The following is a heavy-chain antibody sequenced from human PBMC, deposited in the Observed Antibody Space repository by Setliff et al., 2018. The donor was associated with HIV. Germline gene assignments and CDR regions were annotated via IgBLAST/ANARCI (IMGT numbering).Heavy chain of an antibody. CDR2: ISTHNGYT. J-gene: IGHJ4*02. D-gene: IGHD3-3*01. CDR3: ARDRDNFWSGPFDY. V-gene: IGHV1-18*01. Sequence: ASVKVSCKASGYTFTTYGINWVRQAPGQGLEWMGWISTHNGYTNYTQKFLGRVSMTTDTSTSTAYMELRSLRSDDTAVYYCARDRDNFWSGPFDYWGQGTLVTVSS. CDR1: GYTFTTYG.